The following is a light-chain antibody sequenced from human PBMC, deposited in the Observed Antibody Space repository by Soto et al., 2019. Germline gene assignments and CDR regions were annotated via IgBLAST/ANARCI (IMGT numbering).Light chain of an antibody. CDR3: SSYTGSTTLEV. V-gene: IGLV2-14*01. CDR1: SSDVGRYDY. CDR2: AVS. J-gene: IGLJ3*02. Sequence: QSALAQPASVSGSPGQSITISCTGTSSDVGRYDYVSWYQQYPGNAPKLIIYAVSNRPSGVSNRFSGSKSGNTASLTISGLQAEDEAEYYCSSYTGSTTLEVFGGGTQLTVL.